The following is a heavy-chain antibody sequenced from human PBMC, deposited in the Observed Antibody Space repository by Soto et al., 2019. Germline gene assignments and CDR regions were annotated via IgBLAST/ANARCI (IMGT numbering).Heavy chain of an antibody. CDR2: ISDDGSNK. CDR3: ARVEQWLYIAKY. J-gene: IGHJ4*02. Sequence: GGSLRLSCAASGFTFSSFAMHWVRQALGKGLEWVALISDDGSNKYYADSVKGRFAISRDNSKNTLYLQINSLRGEDTAVYSCARVEQWLYIAKYWGQGTLVTVSS. CDR1: GFTFSSFA. V-gene: IGHV3-30*09. D-gene: IGHD6-19*01.